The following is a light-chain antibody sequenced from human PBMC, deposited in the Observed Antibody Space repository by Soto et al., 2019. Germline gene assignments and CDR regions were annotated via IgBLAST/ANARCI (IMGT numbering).Light chain of an antibody. CDR2: KAS. Sequence: DIQMTQSPSTLSASVGDTVTITCRASQSISNWLAWYQQKPGQAPKLLIHKASTLESGVPSRFSGSGSGTEFTITISRLQPDDFATFYCQQYDRFPYTFGQGTKLEIK. J-gene: IGKJ2*01. V-gene: IGKV1-5*03. CDR1: QSISNW. CDR3: QQYDRFPYT.